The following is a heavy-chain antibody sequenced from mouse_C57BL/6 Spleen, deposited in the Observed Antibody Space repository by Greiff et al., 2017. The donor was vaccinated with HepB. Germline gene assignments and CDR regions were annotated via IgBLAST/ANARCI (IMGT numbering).Heavy chain of an antibody. J-gene: IGHJ2*01. CDR1: GYTFTSYW. CDR2: IDPSDSYT. CDR3: ASGSYGSPDY. D-gene: IGHD1-1*01. Sequence: VQLQQSGAELVKPGASVKLSCKASGYTFTSYWMQWVKQRPGQGLEWIGEIDPSDSYTNYNQKFKGKATLTVDTSSSTAYMQLSSLTSEDSAVYYCASGSYGSPDYWGQGTTLTVSS. V-gene: IGHV1-50*01.